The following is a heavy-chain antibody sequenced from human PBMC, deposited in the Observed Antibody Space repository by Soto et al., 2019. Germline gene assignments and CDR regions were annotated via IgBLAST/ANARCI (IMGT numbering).Heavy chain of an antibody. CDR3: AKVKVAGMGTPLGDKYYFDY. D-gene: IGHD6-19*01. Sequence: GGSLRLSCAASGFTFSSYAMSWVRQAPGKGLEWVSAISGSGGSTYYADSVKGRFTISRDNSKNTLYLQMNSLRAEDTAVYYCAKVKVAGMGTPLGDKYYFDYWGQGTLVTVSS. V-gene: IGHV3-23*01. J-gene: IGHJ4*02. CDR1: GFTFSSYA. CDR2: ISGSGGST.